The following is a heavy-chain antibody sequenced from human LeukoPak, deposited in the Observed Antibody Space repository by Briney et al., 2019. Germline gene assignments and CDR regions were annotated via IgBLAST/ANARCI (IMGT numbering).Heavy chain of an antibody. D-gene: IGHD3-22*01. J-gene: IGHJ4*02. Sequence: GGSLRLSCAASGFTFSSYAMSWVRQAPGKGLEWVSAISGSGGSTYYADSVKGRFTISRDNSKNTLYLQMNSLRAEDTAVYYCAEVLKYYYDSSFDYWGQGTLVTVSS. CDR2: ISGSGGST. CDR3: AEVLKYYYDSSFDY. V-gene: IGHV3-23*01. CDR1: GFTFSSYA.